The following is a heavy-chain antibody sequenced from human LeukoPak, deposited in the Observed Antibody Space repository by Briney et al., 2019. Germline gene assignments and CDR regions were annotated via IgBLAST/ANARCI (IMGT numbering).Heavy chain of an antibody. V-gene: IGHV4-34*01. J-gene: IGHJ3*02. D-gene: IGHD3-9*01. CDR2: INHSGST. Sequence: SETLSLTCAVYGGSFSGYYWSWIRQPPGKGLEWIGEINHSGSTNYNPSLKSRVTISVDTSKNQFSLKLSSVTAADTAVYYCARDHYDILTGYEENDAFDIWGQGTMVTVSS. CDR1: GGSFSGYY. CDR3: ARDHYDILTGYEENDAFDI.